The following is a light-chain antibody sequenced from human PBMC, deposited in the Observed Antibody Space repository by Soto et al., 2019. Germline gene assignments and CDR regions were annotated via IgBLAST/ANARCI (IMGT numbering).Light chain of an antibody. CDR2: EVS. Sequence: VLTQPPSGSGFPGQSVSISCTGTSSDVGGYNYVSWYQQHPGKAPKLMIYEVSKRPSGVPDRFSGSKSGNTASLTVSGLQAGDEADYYCSSYAGSNNSLYVFGTGTKVTVL. CDR1: SSDVGGYNY. CDR3: SSYAGSNNSLYV. V-gene: IGLV2-8*01. J-gene: IGLJ1*01.